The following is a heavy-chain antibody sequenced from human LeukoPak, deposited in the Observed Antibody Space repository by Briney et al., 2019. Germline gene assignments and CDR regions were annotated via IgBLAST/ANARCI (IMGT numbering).Heavy chain of an antibody. D-gene: IGHD1-20*01. Sequence: GGSLRLSCAASEFTFSDYWMSWVRQAPGKGPEWVANIKKDGSEEHYVDSVKGRFTVSRNNAKNSQFLQMNSLRVEHSAVYYCATYDNWVAGDVWGQGTTVSVSS. J-gene: IGHJ6*02. CDR1: EFTFSDYW. CDR2: IKKDGSEE. CDR3: ATYDNWVAGDV. V-gene: IGHV3-7*01.